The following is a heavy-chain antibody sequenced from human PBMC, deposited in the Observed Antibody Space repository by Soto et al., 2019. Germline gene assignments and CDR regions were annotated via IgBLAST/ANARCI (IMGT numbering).Heavy chain of an antibody. Sequence: SETLSLTCTVSGGSISSGGYYCSWIRPHPGKGLDWIGYIYYSGSTYYNPSLKSRVTISVDTSKNQFSLKLSSVTAADTAVYYCARDRHSNGIRVLDYYYGMDVWGQGTTVTVSS. CDR1: GGSISSGGYY. CDR2: IYYSGST. V-gene: IGHV4-31*03. D-gene: IGHD4-4*01. J-gene: IGHJ6*02. CDR3: ARDRHSNGIRVLDYYYGMDV.